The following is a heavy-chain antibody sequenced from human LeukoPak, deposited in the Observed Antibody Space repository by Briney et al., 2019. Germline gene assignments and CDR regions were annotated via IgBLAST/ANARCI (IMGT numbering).Heavy chain of an antibody. Sequence: DTLSPTWTVSGVSIISSSYYSGWLRQPPGKGLEWFGCFYYSGSTYYNPSLKSRVTISVDTSKNQFALKLSSVTAADTAVYYCARLPLGQLVQFWFAPWGQGTLVTVSS. J-gene: IGHJ5*02. CDR1: GVSIISSSYY. D-gene: IGHD6-13*01. CDR3: ARLPLGQLVQFWFAP. CDR2: FYYSGST. V-gene: IGHV4-39*01.